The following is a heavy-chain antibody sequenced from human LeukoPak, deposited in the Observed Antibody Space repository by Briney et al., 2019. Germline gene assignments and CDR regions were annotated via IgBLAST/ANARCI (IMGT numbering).Heavy chain of an antibody. CDR2: IWYDGSNK. V-gene: IGHV3-33*01. CDR3: ARGLDYYDSSGYYYPPLDY. CDR1: RFTFSSYG. Sequence: PGGSLRLSCAASRFTFSSYGMHWVRQAPGKGLEWVAVIWYDGSNKYYADSVKGRFTISRDNSKNTLYLQMNSLRAEDTAVYYCARGLDYYDSSGYYYPPLDYWGQGTLVTVSS. J-gene: IGHJ4*02. D-gene: IGHD3-22*01.